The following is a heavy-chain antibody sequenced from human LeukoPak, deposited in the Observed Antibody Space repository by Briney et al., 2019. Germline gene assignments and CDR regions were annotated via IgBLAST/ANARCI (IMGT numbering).Heavy chain of an antibody. CDR3: ARLTHYYDSGGYYYEGPVFDY. J-gene: IGHJ4*02. Sequence: SETLSLTCTVSGGSISSGSYYWSWIRQPAGKGLEWIGRIYTSGSTNYNPSLKSRVTISVDTSKNQFSLKLSSVTAADTAVYYCARLTHYYDSGGYYYEGPVFDYWGQGTLVTVSS. CDR1: GGSISSGSYY. V-gene: IGHV4-61*02. CDR2: IYTSGST. D-gene: IGHD3-22*01.